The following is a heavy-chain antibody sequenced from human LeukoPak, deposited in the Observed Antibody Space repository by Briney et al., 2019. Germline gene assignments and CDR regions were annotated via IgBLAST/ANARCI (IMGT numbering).Heavy chain of an antibody. Sequence: PGGSLRLSCAASGFTFSSYEMNWVRQAPGKGLEWDSYISSSGSSIYYADSVKGRFTISRDNAKNSLYLQMNSLRAEDTAVYYCASVSSGWYRSWFDPWGQGTLVTVSS. V-gene: IGHV3-48*03. J-gene: IGHJ5*02. D-gene: IGHD6-19*01. CDR3: ASVSSGWYRSWFDP. CDR2: ISSSGSSI. CDR1: GFTFSSYE.